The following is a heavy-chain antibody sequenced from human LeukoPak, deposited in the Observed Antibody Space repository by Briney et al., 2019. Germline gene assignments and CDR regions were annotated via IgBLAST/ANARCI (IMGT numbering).Heavy chain of an antibody. D-gene: IGHD1-1*01. J-gene: IGHJ3*02. CDR2: ISAYNGNT. Sequence: ASVKVSCKASGYTFTRYGISWVRQAPGQGLEWMGWISAYNGNTNYAQKLQGRVTMTTDTSTSTAYMELRSLRSDDTAVYYCARDDWNDRAFDIWGQGTMVTVSS. CDR1: GYTFTRYG. CDR3: ARDDWNDRAFDI. V-gene: IGHV1-18*01.